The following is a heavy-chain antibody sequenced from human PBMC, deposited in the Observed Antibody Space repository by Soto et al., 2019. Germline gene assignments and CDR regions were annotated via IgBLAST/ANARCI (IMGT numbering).Heavy chain of an antibody. Sequence: GESLKISCKGSGYSFTSYWIGWVRQMPGKGLEWMGIIYPGDSDTRYGPSFQGQVTISADKSISTAYLQWSSLKASDTAMYYCARFRVVGATTGGMDVWGQGTTVTVSS. D-gene: IGHD1-26*01. V-gene: IGHV5-51*01. J-gene: IGHJ6*02. CDR3: ARFRVVGATTGGMDV. CDR1: GYSFTSYW. CDR2: IYPGDSDT.